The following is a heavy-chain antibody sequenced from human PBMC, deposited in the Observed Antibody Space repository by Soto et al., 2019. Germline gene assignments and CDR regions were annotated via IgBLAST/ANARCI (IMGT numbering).Heavy chain of an antibody. Sequence: QVQLVQSGAEVRKPGSSVKVSCKASGGTFSRHAISWVRQAPGQGLEWMGGIIPIFGTANHAQKVQGRVTIIADESTSTVYMELSILRSEDTDMYYCARGWGYDSNDYYYAYWGQGTLVIVSS. CDR1: GGTFSRHA. D-gene: IGHD3-22*01. CDR3: ARGWGYDSNDYYYAY. CDR2: IIPIFGTA. V-gene: IGHV1-69*01. J-gene: IGHJ4*02.